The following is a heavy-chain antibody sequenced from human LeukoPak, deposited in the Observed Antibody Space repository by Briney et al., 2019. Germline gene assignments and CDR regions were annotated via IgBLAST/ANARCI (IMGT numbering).Heavy chain of an antibody. J-gene: IGHJ4*02. CDR3: MTSPVTYGSGYYPRDY. V-gene: IGHV3-73*01. D-gene: IGHD3-22*01. CDR2: IRSKANSYAT. CDR1: GFTFSGSA. Sequence: GGSLKLSCAASGFTFSGSAMHWVRQASGKGLEWVGRIRSKANSYATAYAASVKGRFTISRDDSKNTAYLQMNSLKTEDTAVYYCMTSPVTYGSGYYPRDYWGQGTLVTVSS.